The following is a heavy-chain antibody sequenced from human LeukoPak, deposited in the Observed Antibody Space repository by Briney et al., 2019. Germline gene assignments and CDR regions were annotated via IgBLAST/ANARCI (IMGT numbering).Heavy chain of an antibody. CDR1: GFPFNNYA. Sequence: GGSLRLSCAASGFPFNNYAMSWVRQAPGEGLEWVSGISASGGSTYYADSVKGRFTISRDKSKNALYLQMNSLRAEDTAVYYCAKVRYDLWSGPTSPIDYWGQGTLVTVS. CDR3: AKVRYDLWSGPTSPIDY. J-gene: IGHJ4*02. V-gene: IGHV3-23*01. D-gene: IGHD3-3*01. CDR2: ISASGGST.